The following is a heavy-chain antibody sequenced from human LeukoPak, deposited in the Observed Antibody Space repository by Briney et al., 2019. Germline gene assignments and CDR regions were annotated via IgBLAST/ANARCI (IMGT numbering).Heavy chain of an antibody. CDR2: ISGSGGST. CDR1: GFTFSSYA. D-gene: IGHD5-18*01. V-gene: IGHV3-23*01. Sequence: GGSLRLSCAASGFTFSSYAMSWVRQAPGKGLEWVSAISGSGGSTYYADSVKGRFTISRDNSKNTLYLQMNSLRAEDTAVYYCAKVSSIQLWLNHFDYWGQGTLVTVSS. J-gene: IGHJ4*02. CDR3: AKVSSIQLWLNHFDY.